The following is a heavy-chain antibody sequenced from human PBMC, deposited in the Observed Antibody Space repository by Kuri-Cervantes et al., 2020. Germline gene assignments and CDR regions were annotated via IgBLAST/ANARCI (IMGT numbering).Heavy chain of an antibody. Sequence: GESLKISCAASGFAFSSYAMSWVRQAPGKGLEWVSSISSSGGSTFYADSVKGRFTISRDNSKNTVYLEMNSLRAEDTAVYYCAKGALSDWSDWGQGTLVTVSS. J-gene: IGHJ4*02. CDR1: GFAFSSYA. CDR3: AKGALSDWSD. D-gene: IGHD6-19*01. V-gene: IGHV3-23*01. CDR2: ISSSGGST.